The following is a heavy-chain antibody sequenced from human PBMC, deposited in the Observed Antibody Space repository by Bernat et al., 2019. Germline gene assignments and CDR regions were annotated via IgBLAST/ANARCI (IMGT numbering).Heavy chain of an antibody. CDR3: ARDGRYSGYDIYFDY. J-gene: IGHJ4*02. D-gene: IGHD5-12*01. V-gene: IGHV1-46*01. Sequence: QVQLVQSGAEVKKPGASVKVSCKASGYTFTSYYMHWVRQAPGQGLEWMGIINPSGGSTSYAQKFQGRVTMTRDTSTSTVYMELSSLGSEDTAVYYCARDGRYSGYDIYFDYGGQGTLVTVSS. CDR2: INPSGGST. CDR1: GYTFTSYY.